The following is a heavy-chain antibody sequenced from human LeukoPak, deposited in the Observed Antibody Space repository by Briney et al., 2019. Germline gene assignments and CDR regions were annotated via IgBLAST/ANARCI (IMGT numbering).Heavy chain of an antibody. CDR3: AKLFGEFYYYYYGMDV. D-gene: IGHD3-10*02. CDR1: GFTFSSYA. J-gene: IGHJ6*02. Sequence: PGGSLRLSCAASGFTFSSYAMHWVRQAPGKGLEWVAVISYDGSNKYYADSVKGRFTISRDNSKNTLYLQMNSLRAEDTAVYYCAKLFGEFYYYYYGMDVWGQGTTVTVSS. CDR2: ISYDGSNK. V-gene: IGHV3-30-3*02.